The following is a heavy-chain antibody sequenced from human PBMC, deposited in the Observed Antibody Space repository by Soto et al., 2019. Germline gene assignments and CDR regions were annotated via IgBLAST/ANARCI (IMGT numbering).Heavy chain of an antibody. Sequence: SETLSLTCTVSGGSISSYYWSWIRQPPGKGLEWIGYIYYSGSTNYNPSLKSRVTISVDTSKNQFSLKLSSVTAADTAVYYCARDRLTHMDVWGKGTTVTV. CDR2: IYYSGST. CDR3: ARDRLTHMDV. CDR1: GGSISSYY. J-gene: IGHJ6*03. V-gene: IGHV4-59*01. D-gene: IGHD1-20*01.